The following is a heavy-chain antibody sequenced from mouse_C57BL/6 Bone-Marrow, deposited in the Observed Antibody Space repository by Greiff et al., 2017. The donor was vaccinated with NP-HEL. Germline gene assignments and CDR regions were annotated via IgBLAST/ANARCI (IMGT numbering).Heavy chain of an antibody. CDR1: GYTFTSYW. CDR3: ATPYYYGNWYFDV. CDR2: IDPNSGGT. V-gene: IGHV1-72*01. J-gene: IGHJ1*03. D-gene: IGHD1-1*01. Sequence: VQLQQPGAELVKPGASVKLSCKASGYTFTSYWMHWVKQRPGLGLEWIGRIDPNSGGTKYNEKFKSKATLTVDKPSSTAYMQLSSLTSEDSAVYYCATPYYYGNWYFDVWGTGTTVTVSS.